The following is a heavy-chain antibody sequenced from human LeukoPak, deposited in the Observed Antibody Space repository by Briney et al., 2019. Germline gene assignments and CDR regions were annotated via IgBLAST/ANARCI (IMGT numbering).Heavy chain of an antibody. J-gene: IGHJ4*02. CDR3: ARHSWELPSPFDY. CDR2: IYPGDSNT. CDR1: GYSFTSYW. D-gene: IGHD1-26*01. V-gene: IGHV5-51*01. Sequence: GESLKISCKGSGYSFTSYWIGWVRQMPGKGLEWMGIIYPGDSNTRYSPSFQGQVTISADKSISTAYLQWSSLKASDTAMYYCARHSWELPSPFDYWGQGTLVTVSS.